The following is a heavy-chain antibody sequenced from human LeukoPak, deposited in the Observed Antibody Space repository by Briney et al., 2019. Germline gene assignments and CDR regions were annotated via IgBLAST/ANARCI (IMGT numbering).Heavy chain of an antibody. CDR1: GGSISSYY. D-gene: IGHD3-10*01. Sequence: SETLSLTCTVSGGSISSYYWSWIRQPAGKGLEWIGRIYTSGSTNYNPSLKSRVTMSVDTSKNQFSLKLSSVTAADTAVYYCARSPRGVIISAKYYFDYWGQGTLVTVSS. CDR2: IYTSGST. CDR3: ARSPRGVIISAKYYFDY. V-gene: IGHV4-4*07. J-gene: IGHJ4*02.